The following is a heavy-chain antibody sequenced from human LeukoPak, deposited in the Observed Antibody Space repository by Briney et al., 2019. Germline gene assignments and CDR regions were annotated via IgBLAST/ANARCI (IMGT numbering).Heavy chain of an antibody. CDR1: GFTFSNFW. V-gene: IGHV3-7*04. D-gene: IGHD1-1*01. J-gene: IGHJ4*02. CDR2: VHPEGNEK. Sequence: GGSLRLSCAVSGFTFSNFWMSWVRQAPGRGLEWVANVHPEGNEKYHVESVKGRFTISRDNAKNSLFLQMNGLRVEDTAVYYCARGDDFSGDHWGQGTLVTVSS. CDR3: ARGDDFSGDH.